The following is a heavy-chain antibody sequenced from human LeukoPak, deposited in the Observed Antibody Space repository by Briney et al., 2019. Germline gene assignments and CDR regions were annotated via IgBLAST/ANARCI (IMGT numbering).Heavy chain of an antibody. J-gene: IGHJ4*02. D-gene: IGHD6-19*01. CDR1: GFTFSSYE. Sequence: AGGSLRLSCAASGFTFSSYEMKWVRQDPGKGLEWVSYISRSGSAIYYADSVKGRFTISRDNAKNSLYLQMNSLRAEDTAVYYCARVGRGSGWGLYLDYWGQGTLVTVSS. CDR3: ARVGRGSGWGLYLDY. V-gene: IGHV3-48*03. CDR2: ISRSGSAI.